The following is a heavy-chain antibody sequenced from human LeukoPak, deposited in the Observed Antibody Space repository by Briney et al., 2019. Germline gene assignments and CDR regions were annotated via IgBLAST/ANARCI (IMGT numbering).Heavy chain of an antibody. D-gene: IGHD6-19*01. V-gene: IGHV4-59*01. CDR3: ARRPAVAFFDY. J-gene: IGHJ4*02. Sequence: SETLSHTCTVSGGSISSYYWSWIRQPPAKGLEWIGYIYYSGSTNYNPSLKSRVTISVDTSKNQFSLKLSSVTAADTAVYYCARRPAVAFFDYWGQGTLVTVSS. CDR1: GGSISSYY. CDR2: IYYSGST.